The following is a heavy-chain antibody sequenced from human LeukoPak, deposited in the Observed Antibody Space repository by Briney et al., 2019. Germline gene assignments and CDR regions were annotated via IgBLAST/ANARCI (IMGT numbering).Heavy chain of an antibody. Sequence: XMGXIIPIFGTANYAQKFQGRVTITADESTSTAYMELSSLRSEDTAVYYCARVEGTPYYYGMDVWGKGTTVTVSS. D-gene: IGHD1-1*01. J-gene: IGHJ6*04. V-gene: IGHV1-69*01. CDR3: ARVEGTPYYYGMDV. CDR2: IIPIFGTA.